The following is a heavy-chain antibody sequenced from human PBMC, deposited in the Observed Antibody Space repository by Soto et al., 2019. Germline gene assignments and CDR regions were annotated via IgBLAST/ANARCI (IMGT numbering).Heavy chain of an antibody. CDR1: GGTFSSYA. Sequence: QVQLVQSAAEVKKPGSSVKVSCKASGGTFSSYAISWVRQAPGQGLEWMGGILPIFGTANYAQKFQGRVTITADESTSTAYMELSSLISEDTAVYYCARDPTKYRSFNWFDPWGQGTLVTVSS. D-gene: IGHD6-6*01. J-gene: IGHJ5*02. CDR3: ARDPTKYRSFNWFDP. CDR2: ILPIFGTA. V-gene: IGHV1-69*01.